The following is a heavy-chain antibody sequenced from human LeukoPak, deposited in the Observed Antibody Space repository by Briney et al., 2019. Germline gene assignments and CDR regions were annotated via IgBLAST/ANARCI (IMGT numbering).Heavy chain of an antibody. J-gene: IGHJ4*02. CDR2: IYHSGST. V-gene: IGHV4-38-2*02. CDR3: ARARLNSSSWKRRGYYFDY. D-gene: IGHD6-13*01. CDR1: GYSISSGYY. Sequence: KPSETLSLTCTVSGYSISSGYYWGWIRQPPGKGLEWIGSIYHSGSTYYNPSLKSRVTISVDTSKNQFSLKLSSVTAADTAVYYCARARLNSSSWKRRGYYFDYWGQGTLVTVSS.